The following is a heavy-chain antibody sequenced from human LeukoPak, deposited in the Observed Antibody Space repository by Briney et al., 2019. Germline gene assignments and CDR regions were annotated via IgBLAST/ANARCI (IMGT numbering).Heavy chain of an antibody. CDR2: ISYDGSNK. J-gene: IGHJ4*02. CDR3: ARDRAPRTGSAFDY. CDR1: GFTFSSYS. Sequence: TGGSLRLSCAASGFTFSSYSMNWVRQAPGKGLEWVAVISYDGSNKYYADSVKGRFTISRDNSKNTLYLQMNSLRAEDTAVYYCARDRAPRTGSAFDYWGQGTLVTVSS. D-gene: IGHD3-10*01. V-gene: IGHV3-30*03.